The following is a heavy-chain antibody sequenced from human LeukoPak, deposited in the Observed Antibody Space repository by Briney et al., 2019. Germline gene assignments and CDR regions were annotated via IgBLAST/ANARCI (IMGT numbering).Heavy chain of an antibody. D-gene: IGHD3-22*01. CDR3: ARGLFYYDSSGYYDY. CDR2: INHSGST. J-gene: IGHJ4*02. Sequence: PSETLSLTCAVSGGSFSGYYWSWIRQPPGKGLEWIGEINHSGSTNYNPSLKSRVTISVDTSKNQFSLKLNSVTAADTAVYYCARGLFYYDSSGYYDYWGQGTLVTVSS. CDR1: GGSFSGYY. V-gene: IGHV4-34*01.